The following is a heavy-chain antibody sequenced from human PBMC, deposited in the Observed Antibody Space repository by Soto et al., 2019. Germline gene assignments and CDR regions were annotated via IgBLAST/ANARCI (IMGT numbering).Heavy chain of an antibody. CDR3: ARDPAITMIAPYYFDY. J-gene: IGHJ4*02. CDR2: IWYDGSNK. CDR1: GFTFSSYG. V-gene: IGHV3-33*01. Sequence: PGGSLRLSCAASGFTFSSYGMHWVRQAPGKGLEWVAVIWYDGSNKYYADSVKGRFTISRDNSKNTLYLQMNSLRAEDTAVYYCARDPAITMIAPYYFDYWGQGTLVTVSS. D-gene: IGHD3-22*01.